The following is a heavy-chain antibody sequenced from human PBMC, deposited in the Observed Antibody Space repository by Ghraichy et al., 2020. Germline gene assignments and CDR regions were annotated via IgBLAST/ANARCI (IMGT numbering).Heavy chain of an antibody. CDR1: GFTFSNYW. CDR3: ARDSSNSDILTGYYYDVFDI. D-gene: IGHD3-9*01. J-gene: IGHJ3*02. CDR2: INQDGSEN. V-gene: IGHV3-7*03. Sequence: GGSLRLSCAASGFTFSNYWMTWVRQAPGKGLEWVANINQDGSENHYVDSVKGRITISRDNAKNSLYLQMNSLRGEDTAVYYCARDSSNSDILTGYYYDVFDIWGQGTMVTVSS.